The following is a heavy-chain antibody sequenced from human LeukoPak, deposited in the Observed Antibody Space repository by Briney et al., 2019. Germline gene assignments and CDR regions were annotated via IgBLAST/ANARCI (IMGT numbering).Heavy chain of an antibody. Sequence: PSETLSLTCTVSGGSLSGHYWSWIRQPPGKRLEWIGYVSYTGRTNYNPSLKSRVTISVDTSKNQFSLKLSSVTAADTAVYYCASGDFWSGYYSPSLDYWGQGTLVTVSS. CDR2: VSYTGRT. CDR1: GGSLSGHY. D-gene: IGHD3-3*01. V-gene: IGHV4-59*11. J-gene: IGHJ4*02. CDR3: ASGDFWSGYYSPSLDY.